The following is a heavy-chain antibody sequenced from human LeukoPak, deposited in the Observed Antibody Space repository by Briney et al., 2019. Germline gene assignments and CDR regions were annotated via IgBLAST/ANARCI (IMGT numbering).Heavy chain of an antibody. CDR3: VRDFHVRYYDTGAYSY. V-gene: IGHV3-74*01. J-gene: IGHJ4*02. D-gene: IGHD3-22*01. CDR1: GFSLSSSW. CDR2: INSGGTST. Sequence: PGGSLRLSCAASGFSLSSSWMHWVRQAPGKGLVWVSRINSGGTSTSYADSVKGRFTISRDNAKNTLYLQMNSLRAEDTAVYYCVRDFHVRYYDTGAYSYWGQGTLVTVSS.